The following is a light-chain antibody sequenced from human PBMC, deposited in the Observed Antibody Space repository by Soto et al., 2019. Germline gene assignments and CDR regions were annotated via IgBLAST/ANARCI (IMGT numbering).Light chain of an antibody. Sequence: EIVMTQSPATLSVSPGERATLSCRASQSVSSNLAWYQQKPGQAPRLFIYGASKRAAGIPDRFSGTGSDTDFILTISRLEPDDFAVYYCQHYGTSGLTFGGGTKVEIK. CDR1: QSVSSN. V-gene: IGKV3-20*01. CDR2: GAS. J-gene: IGKJ4*01. CDR3: QHYGTSGLT.